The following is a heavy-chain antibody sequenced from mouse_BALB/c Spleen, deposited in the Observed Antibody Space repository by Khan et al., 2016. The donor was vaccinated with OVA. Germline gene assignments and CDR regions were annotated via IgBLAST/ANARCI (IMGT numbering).Heavy chain of an antibody. J-gene: IGHJ3*01. Sequence: QVQLQQSGAELAKPGASVKMSCKASGYTFTSYWMHWVKQRPGQGLEWIGYINHSTGYTEYNQRFKDKATLTADKSSSTAYMQLSSLTSEESAVYYCANHGSSSAWLTYWGQVTLVTVSA. D-gene: IGHD1-1*01. V-gene: IGHV1-7*01. CDR2: INHSTGYT. CDR3: ANHGSSSAWLTY. CDR1: GYTFTSYW.